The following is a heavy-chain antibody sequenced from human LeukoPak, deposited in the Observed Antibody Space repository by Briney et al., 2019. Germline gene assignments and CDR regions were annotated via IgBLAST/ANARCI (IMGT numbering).Heavy chain of an antibody. V-gene: IGHV4-39*01. Sequence: SETLSLTCTVSGGSISSSSYYWGWIRQPPGKGLEWIGSIYYSGSTYYNPSLKSRVTISVDTSKNQFSLKLSSVTAADTAVYYCASLIRLGSYYFDYWGQGTLVTVSS. D-gene: IGHD2-21*01. CDR3: ASLIRLGSYYFDY. J-gene: IGHJ4*02. CDR1: GGSISSSSYY. CDR2: IYYSGST.